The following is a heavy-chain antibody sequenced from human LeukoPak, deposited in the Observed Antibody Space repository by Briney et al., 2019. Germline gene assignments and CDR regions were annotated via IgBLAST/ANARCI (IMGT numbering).Heavy chain of an antibody. D-gene: IGHD3-22*01. V-gene: IGHV4-39*01. CDR1: GGSISSSSYY. CDR3: ARHFPYYYDSSGYSGAFDI. J-gene: IGHJ3*02. Sequence: PSETLSLTCTVSGGSISSSSYYWGWIRQPPGKGLEWIGSIYYSGSTYYNPSLKSRVTISVDTSKNQFSLKLSSVTAADTAVCYCARHFPYYYDSSGYSGAFDIWGQGTMVTVSS. CDR2: IYYSGST.